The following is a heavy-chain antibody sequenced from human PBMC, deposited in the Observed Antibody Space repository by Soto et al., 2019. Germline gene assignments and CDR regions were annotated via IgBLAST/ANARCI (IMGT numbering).Heavy chain of an antibody. CDR3: ARDSSWYQLLSRSRAPDYYYYGMDV. D-gene: IGHD2-2*01. CDR2: ISSSSSYI. J-gene: IGHJ6*02. CDR1: GFTFSSYS. Sequence: EVQLVESGGGLVKPGGSLRLSCAASGFTFSSYSMNWVRQAPGKGLEWVSSISSSSSYIYYADSVKGRSTISRDNAKNSLYLQMNSLRAEDTAVYYCARDSSWYQLLSRSRAPDYYYYGMDVWGQGTTVTVSS. V-gene: IGHV3-21*01.